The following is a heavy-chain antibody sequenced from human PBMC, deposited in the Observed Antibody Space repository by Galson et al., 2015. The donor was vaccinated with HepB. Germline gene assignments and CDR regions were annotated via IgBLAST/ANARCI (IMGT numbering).Heavy chain of an antibody. CDR1: GYSFTSYW. CDR3: ARPLVHDCSSTSCYGIPYYFDY. V-gene: IGHV5-51*01. J-gene: IGHJ4*02. D-gene: IGHD2-2*01. CDR2: IYPGDSDT. Sequence: QSGAEVKKPGESLKISCKGSGYSFTSYWIGWVRQMPGKGLEWMGIIYPGDSDTRYSPSFQGQVTISADKSISTAYLQWSSLKASDTATYYCARPLVHDCSSTSCYGIPYYFDYWGQGTLVTVSS.